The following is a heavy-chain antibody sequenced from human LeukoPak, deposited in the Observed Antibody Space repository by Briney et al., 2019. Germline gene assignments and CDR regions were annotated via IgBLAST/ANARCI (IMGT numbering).Heavy chain of an antibody. Sequence: SVKVSCKASGGTFSSYAISWVRQAPGQGLEWMGGIIPIFGTANYAQKFQGRVTITADESTSTAYMELSSLRSEDTAVYYCARHIYPVLPSPDDAFDIWGQGTMVTVSS. CDR1: GGTFSSYA. J-gene: IGHJ3*02. D-gene: IGHD2-2*02. CDR2: IIPIFGTA. CDR3: ARHIYPVLPSPDDAFDI. V-gene: IGHV1-69*13.